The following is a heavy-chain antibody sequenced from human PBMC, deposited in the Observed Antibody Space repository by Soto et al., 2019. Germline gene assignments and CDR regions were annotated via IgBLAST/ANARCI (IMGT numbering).Heavy chain of an antibody. CDR1: GFTFSSYN. V-gene: IGHV3-48*01. CDR3: ARETEYSRSFDY. Sequence: GGSLRLSCAASGFTFSSYNMNWVRQAPGKGLEWVSYISSSSSIIYYADSVKGRFTISRDNAKNSLYLQMNSLRAEDTAVYYCARETEYSRSFDYWGQGTLVTVSS. J-gene: IGHJ4*02. D-gene: IGHD6-6*01. CDR2: ISSSSSII.